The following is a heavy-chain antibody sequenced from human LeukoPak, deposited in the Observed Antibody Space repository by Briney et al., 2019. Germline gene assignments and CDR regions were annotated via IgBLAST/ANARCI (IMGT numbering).Heavy chain of an antibody. CDR1: GFIVSANY. D-gene: IGHD1-26*01. CDR2: IYRSGST. CDR3: ARLSNTRICGSGCWVDY. J-gene: IGHJ4*02. V-gene: IGHV3-53*01. Sequence: PGGSLRLSCAPSGFIVSANYMSWVRQAPGKGLEWVSLIYRSGSTDYADSVKGRFIISRDNSKNTLYLQMNNLRAEDTAVYYCARLSNTRICGSGCWVDYWGQGTLVTVSS.